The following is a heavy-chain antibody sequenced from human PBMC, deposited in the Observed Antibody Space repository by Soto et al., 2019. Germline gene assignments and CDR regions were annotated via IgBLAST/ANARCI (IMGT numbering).Heavy chain of an antibody. CDR3: AKGALRFWEYDAFDI. CDR2: ISWNSGSI. V-gene: IGHV3-9*01. Sequence: EVQLVESGGGLVQPGRSLRLSCVASGFTFDDYAMHWVRQAPGKGLEWVSGISWNSGSIGYADSVKGRFTISRDNAKNSLYLQMNSLRAEDTALYYCAKGALRFWEYDAFDIWGQGTMVTVSS. J-gene: IGHJ3*02. D-gene: IGHD3-3*01. CDR1: GFTFDDYA.